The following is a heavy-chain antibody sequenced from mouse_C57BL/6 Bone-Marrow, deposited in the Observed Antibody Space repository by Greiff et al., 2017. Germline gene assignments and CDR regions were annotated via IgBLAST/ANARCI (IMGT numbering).Heavy chain of an antibody. CDR3: ARVPGLRLYAMDY. J-gene: IGHJ4*01. CDR1: GFSLTSYG. D-gene: IGHD2-4*01. V-gene: IGHV2-2*01. Sequence: QVQLKESGPGLVQPSQSLSITCTVSGFSLTSYGVHWVRQSPGKGLEWLGVIWSGGSTDYNAAFISRLSISKDNSKSQVFFKMNSLQADDTAIYYCARVPGLRLYAMDYWGQGTSVTVSS. CDR2: IWSGGST.